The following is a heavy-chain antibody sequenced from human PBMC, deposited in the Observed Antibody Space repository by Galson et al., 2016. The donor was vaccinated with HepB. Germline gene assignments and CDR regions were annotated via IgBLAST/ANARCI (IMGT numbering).Heavy chain of an antibody. CDR3: ARDPGYSAFDI. J-gene: IGHJ3*02. Sequence: SLRLSCAGSGFTFSNYAMNWVRQAPGKGLEWVSSVSESGGTTYYAESVKGRFTISRDNAKNSLYLQMNSLRAEDTAVYFCARDPGYSAFDIWGQGTMVTVSS. CDR2: VSESGGTT. CDR1: GFTFSNYA. V-gene: IGHV3-48*03. D-gene: IGHD5-12*01.